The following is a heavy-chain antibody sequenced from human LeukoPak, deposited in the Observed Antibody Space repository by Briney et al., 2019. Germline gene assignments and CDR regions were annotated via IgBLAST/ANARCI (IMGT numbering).Heavy chain of an antibody. CDR1: GGTFSSYA. Sequence: ASVKVSCKASGGTFSSYAISWVRQAPGQGLEWMGGIIPIIGTANYAQKFQGRVTITTDESTSTAYMELSSLRSEDTAVYYGASSYNWNYPWYFDLWGRGTLVTVSS. V-gene: IGHV1-69*05. CDR2: IIPIIGTA. CDR3: ASSYNWNYPWYFDL. J-gene: IGHJ2*01. D-gene: IGHD1-7*01.